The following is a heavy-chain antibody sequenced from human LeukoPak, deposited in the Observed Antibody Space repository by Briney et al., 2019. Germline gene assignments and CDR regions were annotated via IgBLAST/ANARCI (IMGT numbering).Heavy chain of an antibody. D-gene: IGHD3-10*01. CDR2: IYPGDSDT. Sequence: GESLQISCKGSGYSFTSYWIGWVRQMPGKGLEWMGIIYPGDSDTRYSPSLQGQVTISADKSISTAYLQWSSLKASDTAMYYCARYYGSGSYSVSGWFDPWGQGTLVTVSS. CDR3: ARYYGSGSYSVSGWFDP. CDR1: GYSFTSYW. V-gene: IGHV5-51*01. J-gene: IGHJ5*02.